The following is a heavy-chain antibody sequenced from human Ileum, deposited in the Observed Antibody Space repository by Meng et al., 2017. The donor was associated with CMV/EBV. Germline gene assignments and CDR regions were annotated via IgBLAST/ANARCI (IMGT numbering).Heavy chain of an antibody. CDR1: GFTFSTYN. J-gene: IGHJ4*02. CDR3: ARGGDSSGYYYNY. CDR2: ISSSSSFI. Sequence: AASGFTFSTYNLNWVRQAPGMGLEWVSSISSSSSFIYYADSVKGRFTISRDNAKNSLYLQLNSLRAEDTAVYYCARGGDSSGYYYNYWGQGTLVTVSS. D-gene: IGHD3-22*01. V-gene: IGHV3-21*01.